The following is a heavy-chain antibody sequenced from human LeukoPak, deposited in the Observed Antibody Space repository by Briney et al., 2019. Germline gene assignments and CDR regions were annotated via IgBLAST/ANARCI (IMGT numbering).Heavy chain of an antibody. J-gene: IGHJ5*02. D-gene: IGHD4-17*01. CDR1: GGSFSGYY. V-gene: IGHV4-34*01. CDR3: ARASWSTVSNWFDP. Sequence: KPSETLSLTCAVYGGSFSGYYWSWIRQPPGKGLEWIGEINHSGSTNYNPSLKSRVTISVDTSKDQLSLKLSSVTAADTAVYYCARASWSTVSNWFDPWGQGTLVTVSS. CDR2: INHSGST.